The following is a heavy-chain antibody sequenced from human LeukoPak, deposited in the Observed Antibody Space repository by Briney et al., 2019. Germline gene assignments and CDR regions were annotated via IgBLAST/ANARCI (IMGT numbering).Heavy chain of an antibody. Sequence: GASVKVSCKASGYTFTSYDINWVRQATGQGLEWMGWMNPNSGNTGYAQKFQGRVTITRNTSISTAYMELSSLGSEDTAVYYCARVCSSTSCYNDAFDIWGQGTMVTVSS. CDR3: ARVCSSTSCYNDAFDI. D-gene: IGHD2-2*02. J-gene: IGHJ3*02. CDR2: MNPNSGNT. V-gene: IGHV1-8*03. CDR1: GYTFTSYD.